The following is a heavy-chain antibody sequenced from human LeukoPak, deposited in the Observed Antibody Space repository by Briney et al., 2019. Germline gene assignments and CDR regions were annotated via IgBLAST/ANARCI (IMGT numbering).Heavy chain of an antibody. Sequence: GGSLRLSCAASGFTFSSYSMNWVRQAPGKGLEWVSSISSSSSYIYYADSVKGRFTISRDNAKNSLYLQMNSLRAEDTAVYYCARGEIEQLLVGVYYYYYGMDVWGQGTTVTDSS. V-gene: IGHV3-21*01. CDR3: ARGEIEQLLVGVYYYYYGMDV. CDR2: ISSSSSYI. J-gene: IGHJ6*02. CDR1: GFTFSSYS. D-gene: IGHD6-19*01.